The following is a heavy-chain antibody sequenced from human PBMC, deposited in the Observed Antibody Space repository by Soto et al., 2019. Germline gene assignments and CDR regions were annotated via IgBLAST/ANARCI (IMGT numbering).Heavy chain of an antibody. V-gene: IGHV3-30*18. CDR2: ISYDGSNK. CDR1: GFTFSSYG. CDR3: AKDRNSGWYMGVGY. Sequence: QVQLVESGGGVVQPGRSLRLSCAASGFTFSSYGMHWVRQAPGKGLEWVAVISYDGSNKYYSDSVKGRFTISRDNSKNTLYLQMNSLSAEDTAVYYCAKDRNSGWYMGVGYWGQGTLVTVSS. J-gene: IGHJ4*02. D-gene: IGHD6-19*01.